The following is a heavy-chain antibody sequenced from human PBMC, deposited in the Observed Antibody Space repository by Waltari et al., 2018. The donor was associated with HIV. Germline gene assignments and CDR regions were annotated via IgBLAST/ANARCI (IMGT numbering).Heavy chain of an antibody. CDR2: ISYSSGHI. J-gene: IGHJ4*02. CDR1: GFTFSSYT. D-gene: IGHD2-15*01. V-gene: IGHV3-21*02. Sequence: EVQLVESGGGLVKPGGSLRLSCAASGFTFSSYTMNWVRQAPGKGLEWLSSISYSSGHIYYADSVKGRFTISRDNAKNSLYLHMSSVRAEDTAVYYCARWGGYSRSTVVTPLDYWGQGTLVTVSS. CDR3: ARWGGYSRSTVVTPLDY.